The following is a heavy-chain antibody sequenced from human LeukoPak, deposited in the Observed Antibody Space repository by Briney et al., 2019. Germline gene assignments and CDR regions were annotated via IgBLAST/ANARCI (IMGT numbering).Heavy chain of an antibody. J-gene: IGHJ4*02. CDR3: AKDLLHCSSTSCPQTTDY. CDR2: ISGSGGSA. Sequence: GGPLRLSCAASGFTFSSYAMSWVRQAPGKGLEWVSAISGSGGSAYYADSVKGRFTISRDNSKNTLYLQMNSLRAEDTAVYYCAKDLLHCSSTSCPQTTDYWGQGTLVTVSS. CDR1: GFTFSSYA. V-gene: IGHV3-23*01. D-gene: IGHD2-2*01.